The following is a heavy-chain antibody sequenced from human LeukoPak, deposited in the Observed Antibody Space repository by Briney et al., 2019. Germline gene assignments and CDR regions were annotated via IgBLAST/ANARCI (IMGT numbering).Heavy chain of an antibody. CDR2: ISVSGSST. V-gene: IGHV3-23*01. Sequence: GGSLRLSCAASGFTFSSFVMSWVRQAPGKGLGWVSAISVSGSSTYYADSVKGRFTISRDNSKNTLYLQMNSLRADDTAVYYCAKNCRYFYSWGRGTVVIVSS. CDR3: AKNCRYFYS. D-gene: IGHD3-9*01. J-gene: IGHJ4*02. CDR1: GFTFSSFV.